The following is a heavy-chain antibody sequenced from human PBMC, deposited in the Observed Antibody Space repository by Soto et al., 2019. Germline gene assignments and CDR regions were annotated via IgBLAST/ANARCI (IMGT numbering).Heavy chain of an antibody. V-gene: IGHV4-39*01. J-gene: IGHJ4*02. CDR1: VGSISSSSYY. CDR3: AIQLGYSDY. Sequence: PSETLSLTCTVSVGSISSSSYYLGWIRQPPGKGLEWIGSIYYSWSTYYNPSLKSRVTISLDTSKNQFSLKLSSVTAADTAVYYCAIQLGYSDYWGQGTLVTVLL. CDR2: IYYSWST. D-gene: IGHD6-6*01.